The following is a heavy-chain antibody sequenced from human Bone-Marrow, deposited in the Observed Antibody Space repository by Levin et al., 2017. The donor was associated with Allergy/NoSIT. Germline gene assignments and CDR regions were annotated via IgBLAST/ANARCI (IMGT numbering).Heavy chain of an antibody. CDR1: GGSFSDYY. V-gene: IGHV4-34*01. J-gene: IGHJ4*02. CDR3: ARALGAIVVVPAAFDF. D-gene: IGHD2-2*01. Sequence: SQTLSLTCAVYGGSFSDYYWTWIRQPPGKGLEWIGEINQGGSSTYNPSLKSRVSISIDTSKNHFSLKLRSVTAADTAVYYCARALGAIVVVPAAFDFWGQGTPVTVSS. CDR2: INQGGSS.